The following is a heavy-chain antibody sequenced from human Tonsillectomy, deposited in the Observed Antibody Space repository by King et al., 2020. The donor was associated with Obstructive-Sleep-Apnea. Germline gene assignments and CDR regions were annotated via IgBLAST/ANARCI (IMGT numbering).Heavy chain of an antibody. CDR1: GFTFSSYS. J-gene: IGHJ4*02. Sequence: EVQLVESGGGLVQPGGSLRLSCAASGFTFSSYSMNWVRQAPGKGLEWVSYISSRSSTIYYADSVKGRFTISRDNAKNSLYLQMNSLRAEDTAVYYCASTLEEWLRYFDYWGQGTLVTVSS. CDR2: ISSRSSTI. V-gene: IGHV3-48*04. CDR3: ASTLEEWLRYFDY. D-gene: IGHD5-12*01.